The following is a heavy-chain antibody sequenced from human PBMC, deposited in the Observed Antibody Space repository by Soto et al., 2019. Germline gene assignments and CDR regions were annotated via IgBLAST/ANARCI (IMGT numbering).Heavy chain of an antibody. Sequence: PEGALRLSCEASGFTLSSYEMKWVRQAPGKGLEWVSDISSSGFTIYYADSVKGRFTVSRDNAKNSLFLQMHSLRAEDTAVDYCARDGGGYYRMDVWGQGTTVTVSS. CDR1: GFTLSSYE. D-gene: IGHD3-16*01. CDR2: ISSSGFTI. V-gene: IGHV3-48*03. J-gene: IGHJ6*02. CDR3: ARDGGGYYRMDV.